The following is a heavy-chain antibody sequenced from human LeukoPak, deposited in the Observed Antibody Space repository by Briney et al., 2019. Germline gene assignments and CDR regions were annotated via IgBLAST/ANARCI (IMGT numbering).Heavy chain of an antibody. V-gene: IGHV4-34*01. D-gene: IGHD5-18*01. CDR1: GGSLSGYY. CDR2: INHSGST. Sequence: SETLSLTCAVYGGSLSGYYWSWIRQPPGKGLEWIGEINHSGSTNYNPSLKSRVTISVDTSKNQFSLKLSSVTAADTAVYYCARARLGYSYDYWGQGTLVTVSS. J-gene: IGHJ4*02. CDR3: ARARLGYSYDY.